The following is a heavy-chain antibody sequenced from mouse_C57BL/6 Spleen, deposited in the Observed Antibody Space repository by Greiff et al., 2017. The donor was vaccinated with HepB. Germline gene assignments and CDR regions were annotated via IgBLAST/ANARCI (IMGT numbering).Heavy chain of an antibody. CDR2: INPNNGGT. CDR3: ARGIYDGYYGYFDY. D-gene: IGHD2-3*01. CDR1: GYTFTDYY. Sequence: EVQLQQSGPELVKPGASVKISCKASGYTFTDYYMNWVKQSHGKSLEWIGDINPNNGGTSYNQKFKGKATLTVDKSSSTAYMELRSLTSEDSAVYYCARGIYDGYYGYFDYWGQGTTLTVSS. V-gene: IGHV1-26*01. J-gene: IGHJ2*01.